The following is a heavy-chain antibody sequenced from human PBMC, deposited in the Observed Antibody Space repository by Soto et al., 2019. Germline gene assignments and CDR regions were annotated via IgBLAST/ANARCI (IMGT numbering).Heavy chain of an antibody. CDR1: GFTFSSYS. CDR2: ISSSSSYI. Sequence: GGSLRLSCAASGFTFSSYSMNWVRQAPGKGLEWVSSISSSSSYIYYADSVKGRFTISRDNAKNSLYLQMNSLRAEDTAVYYCARGWFGGGSGSYYNVDIDYWGQGTLVTVSS. J-gene: IGHJ4*02. D-gene: IGHD3-10*01. V-gene: IGHV3-21*01. CDR3: ARGWFGGGSGSYYNVDIDY.